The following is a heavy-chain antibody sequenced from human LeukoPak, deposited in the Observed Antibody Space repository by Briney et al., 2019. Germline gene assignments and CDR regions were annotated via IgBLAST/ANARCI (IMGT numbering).Heavy chain of an antibody. CDR2: ISGYNGNT. V-gene: IGHV1-18*01. J-gene: IGHJ3*02. CDR1: GYTFSSYG. D-gene: IGHD3-10*01. Sequence: GASVKVSCKASGYTFSSYGISWVRQAPGQGLEWMGWISGYNGNTNYAQKLQGRVTMTTDTSTSTAYMELRSLRSDDTAVYYCARDPMVRGVNGAFDIWGQGTMVTVSS. CDR3: ARDPMVRGVNGAFDI.